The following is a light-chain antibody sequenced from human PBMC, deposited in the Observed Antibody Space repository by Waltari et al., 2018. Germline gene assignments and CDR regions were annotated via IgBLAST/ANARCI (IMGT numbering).Light chain of an antibody. Sequence: EIVMTQSPATLSVSPGERATLSCRASQSVSSNLAWYQQKPGQAPRPLIYGASTRATGIPARFSGSGSGTEFTLTISSLQSEDFAVYYCQQYNNWPPGDTFGQGTKLEIK. J-gene: IGKJ2*01. CDR1: QSVSSN. CDR2: GAS. CDR3: QQYNNWPPGDT. V-gene: IGKV3-15*01.